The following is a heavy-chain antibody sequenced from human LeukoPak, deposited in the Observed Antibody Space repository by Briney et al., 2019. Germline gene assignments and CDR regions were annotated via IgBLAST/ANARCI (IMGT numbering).Heavy chain of an antibody. CDR1: GFTFSSYG. CDR2: ISYDGSNK. J-gene: IGHJ4*02. D-gene: IGHD3-3*01. V-gene: IGHV3-30*18. Sequence: GRSLRLSCAASGFTFSSYGMHWVRQAPGKGLEWVAVISYDGSNKYYADSVKGRFTISRDNSKNTLYLQMNSLRAEDTAVYYCAKEREDHYDFWSGYYDPGEIDYWGQGTLVTVSS. CDR3: AKEREDHYDFWSGYYDPGEIDY.